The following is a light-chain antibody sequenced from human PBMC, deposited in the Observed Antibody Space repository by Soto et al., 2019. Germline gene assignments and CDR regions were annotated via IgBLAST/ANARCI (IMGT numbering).Light chain of an antibody. CDR2: VAS. CDR1: QDITSY. J-gene: IGKJ2*01. CDR3: QQYHSYPVH. Sequence: AIRMTQSPSSISASAGDRVTITCRASQDITSYLAWYQQKPGKAPKLLIYVASTLETGVPSRFGGSGSGTEFTLTIDSLQSEDFATYYCQQYHSYPVHFGQGTKVEIK. V-gene: IGKV1-8*01.